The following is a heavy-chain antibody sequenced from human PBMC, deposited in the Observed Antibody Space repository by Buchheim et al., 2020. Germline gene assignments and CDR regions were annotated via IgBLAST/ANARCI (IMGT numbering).Heavy chain of an antibody. D-gene: IGHD3-3*01. Sequence: QVQLVQSGAEVKKPGASVKVSCKASGYTFTGYYMHWVRQAPGQGLEWMGWINPNSGGTNYAQKFQGWGTMTRDTSISTAYMELSRLRSDDTAVYYCARAVRYDFWSGLLHENYYFDYWGQGTL. J-gene: IGHJ4*02. CDR1: GYTFTGYY. V-gene: IGHV1-2*04. CDR3: ARAVRYDFWSGLLHENYYFDY. CDR2: INPNSGGT.